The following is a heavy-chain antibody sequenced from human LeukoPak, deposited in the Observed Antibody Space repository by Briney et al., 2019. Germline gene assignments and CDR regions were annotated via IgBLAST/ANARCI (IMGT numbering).Heavy chain of an antibody. V-gene: IGHV4-31*03. CDR1: GGSISSGGYY. J-gene: IGHJ6*02. D-gene: IGHD2-15*01. Sequence: SETLSLTCTVSGGSISSGGYYWSWIRQHPGKGLEWIGYIYYSGSTYYNPSLKSRVTISVDTSKNQFSLKLSSVTAADTAVYYCARVQGYCSGGSCYFYYYYGMDVWGQGTTVTVSS. CDR3: ARVQGYCSGGSCYFYYYYGMDV. CDR2: IYYSGST.